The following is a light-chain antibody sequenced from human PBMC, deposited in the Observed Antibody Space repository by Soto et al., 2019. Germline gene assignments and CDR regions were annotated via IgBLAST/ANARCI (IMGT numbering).Light chain of an antibody. CDR3: QQYASSPLT. CDR1: QSVRSNY. V-gene: IGKV3-20*01. Sequence: DIVLTQSPGTLSLSSGERATLSCRASQSVRSNYLAWYQQKPGQAPRLLIYGASSRATGIPDRFGGSGSGTDFTLTISRLETEDFAVYYCQQYASSPLTFGGGTKVEIK. J-gene: IGKJ4*01. CDR2: GAS.